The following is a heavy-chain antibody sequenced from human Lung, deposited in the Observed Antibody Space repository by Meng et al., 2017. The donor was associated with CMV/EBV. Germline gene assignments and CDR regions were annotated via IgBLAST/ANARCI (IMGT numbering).Heavy chain of an antibody. CDR2: ISSSSSYI. Sequence: GESLKISCAAFEFTFSSYRMNWVRQAPGKGLEWVSSISSSSSYIYYADSVKGRFTISRDNAKNSLYLQMNSLRAEDTAVYYCARDNSYGDEYYFDYWGQGTLVTVSS. CDR3: ARDNSYGDEYYFDY. J-gene: IGHJ4*02. D-gene: IGHD5-18*01. CDR1: EFTFSSYR. V-gene: IGHV3-21*01.